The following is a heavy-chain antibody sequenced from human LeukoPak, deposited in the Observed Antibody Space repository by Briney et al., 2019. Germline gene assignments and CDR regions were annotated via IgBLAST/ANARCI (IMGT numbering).Heavy chain of an antibody. CDR1: GGTFSSYA. Sequence: ASVKVSCKASGGTFSSYAISWVRQAPGQGLEWMGRIIPNNGGTNYAQKFQGRVTMTRDTSISTAFMELSRLRSDDTAIYYCARANQNYFDYWGQGTLVTVSS. D-gene: IGHD1-14*01. CDR3: ARANQNYFDY. CDR2: IIPNNGGT. J-gene: IGHJ4*02. V-gene: IGHV1-2*02.